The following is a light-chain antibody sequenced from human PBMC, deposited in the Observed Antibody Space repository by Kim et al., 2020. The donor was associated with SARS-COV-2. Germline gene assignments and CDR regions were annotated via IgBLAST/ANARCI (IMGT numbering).Light chain of an antibody. V-gene: IGKV3-20*01. CDR2: DAS. J-gene: IGKJ4*01. CDR1: QSVSSSY. CDR3: QQYGTSPPHT. Sequence: EIVLTQSPGTLSLSPGERATLSCRASQSVSSSYLAWYQQKPGQAPRLLIQDASSRATGIPDRFSGSGTGTDFTLTISRLAPEDVAVYYCQQYGTSPPHTFGGGTKVEIK.